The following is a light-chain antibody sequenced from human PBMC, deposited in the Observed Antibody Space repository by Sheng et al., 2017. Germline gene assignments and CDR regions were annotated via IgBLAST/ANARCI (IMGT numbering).Light chain of an antibody. CDR3: QQYNKAPYS. J-gene: IGKJ2*03. CDR2: KAS. Sequence: DIQLTQSPSTLSASVGDRVTFTCRASQNVSSWVAWFQQRPGKAPKLLIYKASDLQSGVPSKFSGSGSGTEFTLTISSLQPDDLATYYCQQYNKAPYSFGQGTKLEIK. CDR1: QNVSSW. V-gene: IGKV1-5*03.